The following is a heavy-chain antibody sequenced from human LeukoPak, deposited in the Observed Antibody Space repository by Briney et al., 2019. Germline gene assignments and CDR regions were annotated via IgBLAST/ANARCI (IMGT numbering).Heavy chain of an antibody. D-gene: IGHD4-11*01. CDR3: AREEVDNYSNSPVHWYYYYGMDV. V-gene: IGHV1-69*13. CDR2: IIPIFGTA. Sequence: ASVKVSCKASGGTFSSYAISWVRQAPGQGLEWMGGIIPIFGTANYAQKFQGRVTITADESTSTAYMELSSLRSGDTAVYYCAREEVDNYSNSPVHWYYYYGMDVWGQGTTVTVSS. J-gene: IGHJ6*02. CDR1: GGTFSSYA.